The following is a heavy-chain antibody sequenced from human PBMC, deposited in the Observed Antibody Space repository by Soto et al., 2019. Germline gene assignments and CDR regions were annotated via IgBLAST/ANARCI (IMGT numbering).Heavy chain of an antibody. J-gene: IGHJ5*02. CDR2: LYWNDDK. Sequence: SGPTLVNPTQTLTLTCTLSGVSLTTTGVGVGWIRQPPGKALEWLALLYWNDDKRSSPSLQSRLIITKDTSKNQVVLTMTNMDPVDTATYYCVFTESRQRTPRWFDPWGQGTLVTVSS. V-gene: IGHV2-5*01. CDR1: GVSLTTTGVG. CDR3: VFTESRQRTPRWFDP. D-gene: IGHD6-6*01.